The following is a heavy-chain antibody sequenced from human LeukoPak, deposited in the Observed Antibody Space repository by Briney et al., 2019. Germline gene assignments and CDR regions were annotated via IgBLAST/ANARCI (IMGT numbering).Heavy chain of an antibody. Sequence: MPGGSLRLSCAASGFTFSSCSMNWVRQAPGKGLEWVSSISSSSSYIYYADSVKGRFTISRDNAKNSLYLQMNSLRAEDTAVYYCARDMRATRDWAKPEYFQHWGQGTLVTVSS. J-gene: IGHJ1*01. CDR3: ARDMRATRDWAKPEYFQH. CDR1: GFTFSSCS. D-gene: IGHD3/OR15-3a*01. V-gene: IGHV3-21*01. CDR2: ISSSSSYI.